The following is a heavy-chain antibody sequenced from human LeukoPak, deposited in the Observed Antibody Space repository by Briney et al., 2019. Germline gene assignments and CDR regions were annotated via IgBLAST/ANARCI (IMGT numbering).Heavy chain of an antibody. V-gene: IGHV3-11*01. J-gene: IGHJ3*02. D-gene: IGHD1-1*01. Sequence: GGSLRLSCAASGFSFSDYYMTWIRQAPGKGLEWLSYIGTSGSDTYYVDSVKGRFTISRDNAKNSLYLHLNSLRADDTAVYYCARAPWNRYVFDIWGQGTMVTVSS. CDR2: IGTSGSDT. CDR1: GFSFSDYY. CDR3: ARAPWNRYVFDI.